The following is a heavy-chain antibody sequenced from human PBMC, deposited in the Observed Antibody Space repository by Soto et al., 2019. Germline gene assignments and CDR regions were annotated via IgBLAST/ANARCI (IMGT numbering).Heavy chain of an antibody. CDR3: ARDPGFGFGYSYAFAMDV. CDR1: GYTFSNYG. Sequence: QVQLVQSGAEVKKPGASVKVSCKASGYTFSNYGISWVRQGPGQGLEWMGWISGYNGNTHYEEKVQDRIKMTTDTSTSTTYLELRSLRSDDTAVYFCARDPGFGFGYSYAFAMDVWGQGTTFTVSS. D-gene: IGHD5-18*01. J-gene: IGHJ6*02. CDR2: ISGYNGNT. V-gene: IGHV1-18*01.